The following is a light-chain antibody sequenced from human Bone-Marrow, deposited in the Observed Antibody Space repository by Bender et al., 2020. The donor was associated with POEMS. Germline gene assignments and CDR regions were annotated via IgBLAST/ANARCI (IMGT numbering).Light chain of an antibody. CDR3: QAWDSATVV. CDR2: QDD. CDR1: KLGDKY. V-gene: IGLV3-1*01. J-gene: IGLJ2*01. Sequence: SYELTQPPSVSVSPGQTASITCSADKLGDKYACWYQQRPGQSPVLVIYQDDKRPSGIPERFSGSNVGNTATLTISGTQAMDEADYYCQAWDSATVVFGGGTKLTVL.